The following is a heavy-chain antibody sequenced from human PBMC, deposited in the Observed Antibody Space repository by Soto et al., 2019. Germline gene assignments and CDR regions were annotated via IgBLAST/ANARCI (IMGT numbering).Heavy chain of an antibody. D-gene: IGHD3-10*01. J-gene: IGHJ5*02. CDR2: IYYSGST. CDR3: ARHSYYYGSTYGFWLDP. Sequence: PSETLSLTCTVSGGSISSSSYYWGWIRKHPGKGLEWIGSIYYSGSTYYNPSLKSRVTISVDTSKNQFSLKLSSVTAADTAVYYCARHSYYYGSTYGFWLDPWGQGTLVTVSS. CDR1: GGSISSSSYY. V-gene: IGHV4-39*01.